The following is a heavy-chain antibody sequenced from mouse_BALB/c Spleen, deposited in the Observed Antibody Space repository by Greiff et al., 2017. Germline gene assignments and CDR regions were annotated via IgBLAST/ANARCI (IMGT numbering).Heavy chain of an antibody. CDR1: GYTFTDYW. Sequence: VQLQQHGAELVMPGASVKMSCKASGYTFTDYWMHWVKQRPGQGLEWIGAIDTSDSYTSYNQKFKGKATLTVDESSSTAYMQLSSLTSEDSEVYYCARNGDRGAMDYWGQGTSVTVSS. CDR2: IDTSDSYT. J-gene: IGHJ4*01. D-gene: IGHD3-3*01. CDR3: ARNGDRGAMDY. V-gene: IGHV1-69*01.